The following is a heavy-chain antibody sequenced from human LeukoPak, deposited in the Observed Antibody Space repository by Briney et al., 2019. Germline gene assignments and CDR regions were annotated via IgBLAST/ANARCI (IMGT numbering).Heavy chain of an antibody. CDR1: GYTFTSYY. D-gene: IGHD4-23*01. Sequence: GASVKVSCKPSGYTFTSYYLHWVRQAPGQGLEWMGIISPSGGDTTYAQRFQDRLTMTRDTSTSTVYMELSSLRSEDTAVYYCARGGTAVTTNYFDYWGQGTLVTASS. J-gene: IGHJ4*02. CDR2: ISPSGGDT. V-gene: IGHV1-46*01. CDR3: ARGGTAVTTNYFDY.